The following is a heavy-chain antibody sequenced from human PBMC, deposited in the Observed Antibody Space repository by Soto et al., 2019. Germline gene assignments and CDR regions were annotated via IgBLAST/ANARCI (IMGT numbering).Heavy chain of an antibody. D-gene: IGHD2-21*02. Sequence: QVQLQQRGAGLLKPSETLSLTCVVFGGSFSSYYWSWIRQPPGKGLEWIGEINHRGNTHYNPSLKRRVSISVDTSKTQFSLRLASVTAAATALYYCAMAVTGAGLVDWYFALWGSGTQVTFSS. CDR1: GGSFSSYY. J-gene: IGHJ2*01. CDR2: INHRGNT. V-gene: IGHV4-34*02. CDR3: AMAVTGAGLVDWYFAL.